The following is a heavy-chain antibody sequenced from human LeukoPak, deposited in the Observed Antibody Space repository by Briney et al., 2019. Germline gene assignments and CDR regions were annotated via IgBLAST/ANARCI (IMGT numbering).Heavy chain of an antibody. J-gene: IGHJ6*03. D-gene: IGHD1-26*01. CDR3: ARDPYSGNYGAYYYYYMDV. Sequence: GGSLRLSCAASGFSFSTYNMNWVRQAPGQRLEWVSSITSGSSYVYYADSVKGRFTISRDNAKSSLYLQMDSLRAEDTAVYYCARDPYSGNYGAYYYYYMDVWGKGTTVTISS. V-gene: IGHV3-21*01. CDR2: ITSGSSYV. CDR1: GFSFSTYN.